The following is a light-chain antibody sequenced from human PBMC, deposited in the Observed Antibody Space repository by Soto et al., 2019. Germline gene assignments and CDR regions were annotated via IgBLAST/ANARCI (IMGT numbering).Light chain of an antibody. V-gene: IGKV4-1*01. CDR1: QSVLYSANNKNY. CDR3: QQYYTNALT. Sequence: DIVMTQSPDSLAVSLGERATINCKSSQSVLYSANNKNYLAWYQQKPGQPPKLLIYWASTREAGVPDRFSGSGSGTDFTLTISSLQAEDVAVYYCQQYYTNALTFGGGTKVGV. J-gene: IGKJ4*01. CDR2: WAS.